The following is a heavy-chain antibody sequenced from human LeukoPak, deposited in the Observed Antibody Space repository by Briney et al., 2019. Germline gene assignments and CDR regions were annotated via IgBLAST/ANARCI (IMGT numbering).Heavy chain of an antibody. D-gene: IGHD3-10*01. CDR1: GFTFSSYG. CDR3: AKVYAVRGVITYMDV. CDR2: IWYDGSNK. Sequence: PGGSLRLSCAASGFTFSSYGMHWVRQAPGKGLERVAVIWYDGSNKYYADSVKGRFTISRDNSKNTLYLQMNSLRAEDTAVYYCAKVYAVRGVITYMDVWGKGTTVTVSS. V-gene: IGHV3-33*06. J-gene: IGHJ6*03.